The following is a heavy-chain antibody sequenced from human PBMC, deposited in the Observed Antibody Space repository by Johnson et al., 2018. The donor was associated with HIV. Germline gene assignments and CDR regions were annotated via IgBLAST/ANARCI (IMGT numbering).Heavy chain of an antibody. CDR1: GFTFSNAW. Sequence: EVQLVESGGGLVKPGGSLRLSCAASGFTFSNAWMSWVRQAPGKGLEWVGRIKSKTDGGTTDYAAPVKGRFTISRENAKNSLYLQVNSLRAGDTALYYCARGSYNYLNDAFDIWGQGTVVTVSS. D-gene: IGHD5-24*01. J-gene: IGHJ3*02. V-gene: IGHV3-15*05. CDR3: ARGSYNYLNDAFDI. CDR2: IKSKTDGGTT.